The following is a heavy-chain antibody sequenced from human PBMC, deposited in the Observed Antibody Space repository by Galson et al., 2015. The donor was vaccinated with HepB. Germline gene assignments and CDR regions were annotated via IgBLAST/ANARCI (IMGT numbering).Heavy chain of an antibody. CDR2: IIPIFGTA. V-gene: IGHV1-69*13. Sequence: SVKVSCKASGGTFSSYAISWVRQAPGQGLEWMGGIIPIFGTANYAQKFQGRVTITADESTSTAYMELSSLRSEDTAVYYCARNIVPAAIHTSTGAHFDYWGQGTPVTVSS. CDR3: ARNIVPAAIHTSTGAHFDY. J-gene: IGHJ4*02. CDR1: GGTFSSYA. D-gene: IGHD2-2*01.